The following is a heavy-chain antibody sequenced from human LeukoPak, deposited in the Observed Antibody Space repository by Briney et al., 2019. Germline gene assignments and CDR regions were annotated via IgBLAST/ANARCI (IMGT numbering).Heavy chain of an antibody. V-gene: IGHV3-21*06. CDR2: ISSSSSYI. CDR3: ARRSIAVAAPFDY. D-gene: IGHD6-19*01. Sequence: GGSLRLSCAASGFTFSSYSMNWVRQAPGKGLEWVSSISSSSSYIYHADSVKGRFIISRDNAKNSLYLQMNSLRPEDTAVYYCARRSIAVAAPFDYWGQGTLVTVSS. CDR1: GFTFSSYS. J-gene: IGHJ4*02.